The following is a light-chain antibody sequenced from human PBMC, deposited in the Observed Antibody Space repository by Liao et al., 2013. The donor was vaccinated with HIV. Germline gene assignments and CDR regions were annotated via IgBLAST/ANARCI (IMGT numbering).Light chain of an antibody. Sequence: SYELTQPPSVSVSPGQTASITCSGDKLGDKYACWYQQKPGQSPVLVIYQDNKRPSGIAERFSGSNFADIATLTISETQVTDEADFYCQAWDSSTSSYFFGPGTKVTVL. CDR3: QAWDSSTSSYF. CDR2: QDN. V-gene: IGLV3-1*01. J-gene: IGLJ1*01. CDR1: KLGDKY.